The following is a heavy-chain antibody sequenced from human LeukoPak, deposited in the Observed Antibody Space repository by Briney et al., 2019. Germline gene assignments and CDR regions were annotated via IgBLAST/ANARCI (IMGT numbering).Heavy chain of an antibody. Sequence: GGSLRLSCAASGFTFSSNYMSWVRQAPGKGLEWVSVIYSGGSTYYADSVKGRFTISRDNSKNTLYLQMNSLRAEDTAVYYCARDSDSSGYYFYDLWGRGTLVTVSS. CDR1: GFTFSSNY. D-gene: IGHD3-22*01. CDR3: ARDSDSSGYYFYDL. CDR2: IYSGGST. V-gene: IGHV3-53*01. J-gene: IGHJ2*01.